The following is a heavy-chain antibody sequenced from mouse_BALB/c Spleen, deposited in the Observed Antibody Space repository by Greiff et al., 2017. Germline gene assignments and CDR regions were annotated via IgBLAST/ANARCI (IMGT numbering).Heavy chain of an antibody. CDR3: ARWLLPYYAMDY. D-gene: IGHD2-3*01. V-gene: IGHV2-4-1*01. J-gene: IGHJ4*01. Sequence: QVQLKQSGPGLVQPSQSLSITCTASGFTLTSYGVHWVRQSPGKGLEWLGMIWGGGSTDYYSAHKSSLSTSKDNSKSQVFLKMNRLQTGDTAMDYCARWLLPYYAMDYWGQGTSVTVSS. CDR1: GFTLTSYG. CDR2: IWGGGST.